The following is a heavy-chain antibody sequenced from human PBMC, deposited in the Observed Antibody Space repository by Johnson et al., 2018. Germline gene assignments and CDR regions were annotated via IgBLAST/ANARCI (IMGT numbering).Heavy chain of an antibody. V-gene: IGHV3-11*04. CDR1: GFIFSDYY. CDR2: LSGGGDSI. D-gene: IGHD6-6*01. CDR3: GREGYNSFHIGYHYMDV. J-gene: IGHJ6*03. Sequence: QVQLQESGGGLAKPGGSLRLSCTGSGFIFSDYYMTWIRQAPGKGLECVSFLSGGGDSIYYAEAVKGRFPISRDNAKNSLFLQMISLRDEDTAVYYCGREGYNSFHIGYHYMDVWGKGTSVTVSS.